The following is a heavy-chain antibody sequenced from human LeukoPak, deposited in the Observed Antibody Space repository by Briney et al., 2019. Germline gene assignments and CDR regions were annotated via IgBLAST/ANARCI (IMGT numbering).Heavy chain of an antibody. V-gene: IGHV3-30-3*01. CDR1: GFTFSSYA. CDR3: ARTEDTAMVKGFYGMDV. D-gene: IGHD5-18*01. CDR2: ISYDGSYK. J-gene: IGHJ6*02. Sequence: GRSLRLSCAASGFTFSSYAMHWVRQAPGKGLEWVAVISYDGSYKYYADSVKGRFTISRDNSKNTLYLQMNSLRAEDTAVYYCARTEDTAMVKGFYGMDVWGQGTTVTVSS.